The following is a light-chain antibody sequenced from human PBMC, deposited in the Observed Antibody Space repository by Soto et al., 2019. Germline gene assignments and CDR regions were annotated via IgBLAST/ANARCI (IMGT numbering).Light chain of an antibody. CDR1: QSVSRY. CDR3: QQRSSWPIT. J-gene: IGKJ5*01. CDR2: DAS. Sequence: EVVMRQSPATLSVSPGEGATLSFRASQSVSRYLAWYQQKPGQAPRLLIYDASNRATGIPARFSGSGSGTDFTLTISSLEPEDFAVYYCQQRSSWPITFGQGTRLEI. V-gene: IGKV3-11*01.